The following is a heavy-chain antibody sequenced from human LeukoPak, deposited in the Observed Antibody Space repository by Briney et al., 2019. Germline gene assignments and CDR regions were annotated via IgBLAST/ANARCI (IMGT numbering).Heavy chain of an antibody. V-gene: IGHV1-18*04. Sequence: ASVKVSCKASGYTFTGYYMHWVRQAPGQGLEWMGWISAYNGNTNYAQKFQGRVTMTTDTSTTTAYMELRSLTSDDTAVYYCARCDYVWGNYRSRPILYFDNWGQGTLVTVSP. CDR2: ISAYNGNT. CDR3: ARCDYVWGNYRSRPILYFDN. D-gene: IGHD3-16*02. CDR1: GYTFTGYY. J-gene: IGHJ4*02.